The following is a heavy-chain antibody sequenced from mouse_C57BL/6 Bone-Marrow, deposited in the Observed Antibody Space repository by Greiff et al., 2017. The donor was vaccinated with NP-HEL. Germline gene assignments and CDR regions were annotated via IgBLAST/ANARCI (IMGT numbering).Heavy chain of an antibody. CDR3: ARHEEGYYGSSGWYFDV. CDR2: FYPGSGSI. D-gene: IGHD1-1*01. V-gene: IGHV1-62-2*01. CDR1: GYTFTEYT. Sequence: QVQLQQSGAELVKPGASVKLSCKASGYTFTEYTIHWVKQRSGQGLEWIGWFYPGSGSIKYNEKFKDKATLTADKSSSTVYMELSRLTSEDSAVYFCARHEEGYYGSSGWYFDVWGTGTTVTVSS. J-gene: IGHJ1*03.